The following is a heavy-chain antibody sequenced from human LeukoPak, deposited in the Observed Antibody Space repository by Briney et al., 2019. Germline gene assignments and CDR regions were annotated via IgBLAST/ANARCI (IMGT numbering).Heavy chain of an antibody. J-gene: IGHJ4*02. V-gene: IGHV3-7*03. CDR3: ARGSGSDY. CDR2: IKQDGSEK. CDR1: GFTFNNYW. Sequence: GGSLRLSCEASGFTFNNYWMTWVRQAPGKGLEWVANIKQDGSEKYYVDSVKGRFTISRDNAENSLYLQMNSLRAEDTAVYYCARGSGSDYWGQGTLVTVSS.